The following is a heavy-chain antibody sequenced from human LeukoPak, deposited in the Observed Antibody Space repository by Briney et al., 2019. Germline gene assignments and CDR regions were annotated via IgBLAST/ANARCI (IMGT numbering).Heavy chain of an antibody. V-gene: IGHV3-30*18. CDR2: ISYDGSNK. CDR1: GFTFSNYG. CDR3: AKVVRYYYDRGPSDY. Sequence: GGSLRLSCAASGFTFSNYGMHWVRQAPGKGLEWVAVISYDGSNKYYADSVKGRFTIPRDNSKNTLYLQMNSLRAEDTAVYYCAKVVRYYYDRGPSDYWGQGTLVTVSS. D-gene: IGHD3-22*01. J-gene: IGHJ4*02.